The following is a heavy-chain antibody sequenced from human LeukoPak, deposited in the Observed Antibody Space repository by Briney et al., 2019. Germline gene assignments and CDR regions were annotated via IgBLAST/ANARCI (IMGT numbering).Heavy chain of an antibody. CDR2: IYYSGST. D-gene: IGHD2-15*01. J-gene: IGHJ5*02. CDR3: ARVGLRGWFDP. CDR1: GGSITSYY. Sequence: PSETLSLTCTVSGGSITSYYWSWIRQPPGKGLEWIGYIYYSGSTNYNPSLKSRVTISVDTSKNQFSLKLSSVTAADTAVYYCARVGLRGWFDPWGQGTLVTVSS. V-gene: IGHV4-59*01.